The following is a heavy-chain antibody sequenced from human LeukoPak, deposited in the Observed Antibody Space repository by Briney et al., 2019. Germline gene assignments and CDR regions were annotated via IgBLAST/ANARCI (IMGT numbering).Heavy chain of an antibody. CDR1: GFTFDDYG. J-gene: IGHJ6*03. CDR3: ARGLRITIFGVVDDYYYYMDV. V-gene: IGHV3-20*04. D-gene: IGHD3-3*01. CDR2: INWNGGST. Sequence: PGGSLRLSCAASGFTFDDYGMSWVRQAPGKGLEWVSGINWNGGSTGYADSVKGRFTISRDNAKNSLYLQMNSLRAEDTALYYCARGLRITIFGVVDDYYYYMDVWGKGTTATVSS.